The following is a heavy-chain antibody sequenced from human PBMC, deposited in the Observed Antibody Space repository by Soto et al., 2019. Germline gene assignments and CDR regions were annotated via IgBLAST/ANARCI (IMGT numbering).Heavy chain of an antibody. Sequence: QPGGSLRLSCVGSGFGFDSYAMSWVRQAPGKGLEWVSGIGSSGGAIVYADSVRGRFTISRDNSRNALYLHMNSLRAGDTAVYYCAKETWFGESSQYFDYWGQGTLVTVSS. V-gene: IGHV3-23*01. J-gene: IGHJ4*02. CDR2: IGSSGGAI. CDR3: AKETWFGESSQYFDY. CDR1: GFGFDSYA. D-gene: IGHD3-10*01.